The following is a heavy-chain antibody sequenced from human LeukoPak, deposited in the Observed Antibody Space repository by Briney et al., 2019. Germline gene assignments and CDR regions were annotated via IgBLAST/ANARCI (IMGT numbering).Heavy chain of an antibody. CDR3: ARSPVGYCSSTSCYDNWFDP. J-gene: IGHJ5*02. CDR1: GGSISSSSYY. V-gene: IGHV4-39*01. Sequence: SSETLSLTCTVSGGSISSSSYYWGWIRQPPGKGLEWIGSIYYSGSTYYNPSLKSRVTISVDTSKNQFSLKLSSVTAADTAVYYCARSPVGYCSSTSCYDNWFDPWGQGTLVTVSS. D-gene: IGHD2-2*01. CDR2: IYYSGST.